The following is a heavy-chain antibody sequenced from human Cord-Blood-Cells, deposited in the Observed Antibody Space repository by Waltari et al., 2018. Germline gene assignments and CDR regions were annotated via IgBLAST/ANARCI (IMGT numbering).Heavy chain of an antibody. J-gene: IGHJ6*03. D-gene: IGHD6-13*01. CDR1: GYTFTSYG. Sequence: QVQLVQSGAEVKKPGASVKVSCKASGYTFTSYGISWVRQAPGQGLEWMGWSSAYNGNTNYAQKLQGRVTMTTDTATSTAYMELRSLRSDDTAVYYCARARPDSSSSPDYYYYDMDVWGKGTTVTVSS. CDR3: ARARPDSSSSPDYYYYDMDV. V-gene: IGHV1-18*04. CDR2: SSAYNGNT.